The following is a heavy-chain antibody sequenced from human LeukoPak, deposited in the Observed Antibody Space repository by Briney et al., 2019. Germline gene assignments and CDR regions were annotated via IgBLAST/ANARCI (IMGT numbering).Heavy chain of an antibody. V-gene: IGHV3-48*03. Sequence: GGSLRLSCAASGFTFSSYEMNWVRQAPGKGLEWVSYISSSGSTIYYADSVKGRFTISRDNATNSLYLQMNSLRAEDTAVYYCARQYYDILTGINWFDPWGQGTLVTVSS. CDR2: ISSSGSTI. CDR3: ARQYYDILTGINWFDP. CDR1: GFTFSSYE. D-gene: IGHD3-9*01. J-gene: IGHJ5*02.